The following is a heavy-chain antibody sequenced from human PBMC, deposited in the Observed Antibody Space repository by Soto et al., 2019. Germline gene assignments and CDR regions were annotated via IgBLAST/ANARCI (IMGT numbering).Heavy chain of an antibody. CDR3: ARHVHNQGYEYYCDS. CDR1: GGSISSTSYA. Sequence: QLQLQESGPGLVKPSETLSLTCNASGGSISSTSYAWGWIRQSPGKGLEWIGTIDYSGTIYYNPSLKSRITISGDTSKNQISLKLSSVTAADTAGYYCARHVHNQGYEYYCDSWGQGTLFTVSS. J-gene: IGHJ4*02. CDR2: IDYSGTI. D-gene: IGHD3-3*01. V-gene: IGHV4-39*01.